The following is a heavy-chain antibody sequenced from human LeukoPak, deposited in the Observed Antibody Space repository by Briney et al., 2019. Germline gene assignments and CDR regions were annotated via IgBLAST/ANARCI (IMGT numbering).Heavy chain of an antibody. Sequence: GGSLRLSCAASGFTFSSYAMSWVRQAPGKGLEWVSAISGSGGSTYYADSVKGRFTISRDSSKNTLYLQMNSLRAEDTAVYYCAKGTPLGLLVAGPREAHESYFDYWGQGTLVTVSS. D-gene: IGHD2-21*01. V-gene: IGHV3-23*01. CDR3: AKGTPLGLLVAGPREAHESYFDY. CDR2: ISGSGGST. CDR1: GFTFSSYA. J-gene: IGHJ4*02.